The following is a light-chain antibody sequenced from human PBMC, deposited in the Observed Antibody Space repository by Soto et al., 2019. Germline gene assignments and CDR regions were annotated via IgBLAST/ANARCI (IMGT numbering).Light chain of an antibody. CDR2: GVS. J-gene: IGKJ2*01. Sequence: EIVMTQSPATLSVSPGERATLSFRASQSVSSKLAWFQQKPGQAPGLLIYGVSTRATGVPVRFSGSGSGTEFTLTINSLQSEDFAVYYCQQYNNWPHTFXQGTKVDIK. CDR3: QQYNNWPHT. CDR1: QSVSSK. V-gene: IGKV3-15*01.